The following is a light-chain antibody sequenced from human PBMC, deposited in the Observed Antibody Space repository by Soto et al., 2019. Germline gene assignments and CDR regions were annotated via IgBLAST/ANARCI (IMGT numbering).Light chain of an antibody. CDR2: GAS. Sequence: EIVLTQSPGTLSLSPGERVTLSCRAGQVVSTSYLAWYQQKPGQAPRLLIYGASSRATGIPDRFSGSASGTDFTLTINRLEPEDFAVYYCQQSGRSLWTFGQGTKVDIK. CDR3: QQSGRSLWT. V-gene: IGKV3-20*01. J-gene: IGKJ1*01. CDR1: QVVSTSY.